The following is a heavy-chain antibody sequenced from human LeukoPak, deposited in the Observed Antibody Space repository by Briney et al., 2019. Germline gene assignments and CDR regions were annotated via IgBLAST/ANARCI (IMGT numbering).Heavy chain of an antibody. CDR3: ARDLSYCTITSCSYYYYGMDV. Sequence: GGSLRLFRSSSVHTHRRHDTIWARHARGKGLEWVSYISSSGGTIYYADSVKERFTISRDNAKNSLYLQMNSLRAENTAFYYCARDLSYCTITSCSYYYYGMDVWGRGTTVTVSS. V-gene: IGHV3-48*03. CDR1: VHTHRRHD. D-gene: IGHD2-2*01. CDR2: ISSSGGTI. J-gene: IGHJ6*02.